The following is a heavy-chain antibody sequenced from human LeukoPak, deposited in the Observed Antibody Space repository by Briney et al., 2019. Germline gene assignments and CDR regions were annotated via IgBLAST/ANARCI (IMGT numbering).Heavy chain of an antibody. Sequence: GASVKVSCKASGYTFTSYDINWVRQATGQGLEWMGWMNPNSGNTGHAQKFRGRVTMTRNTSISTAYMELSSLRSEDTAVYYCARGLTTEYSSSSLDFDYWGQGTLVTVSS. CDR2: MNPNSGNT. CDR1: GYTFTSYD. V-gene: IGHV1-8*01. J-gene: IGHJ4*02. D-gene: IGHD6-6*01. CDR3: ARGLTTEYSSSSLDFDY.